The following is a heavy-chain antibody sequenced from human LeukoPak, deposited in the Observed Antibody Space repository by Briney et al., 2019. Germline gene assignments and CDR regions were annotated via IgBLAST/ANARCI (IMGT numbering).Heavy chain of an antibody. Sequence: GASVKVSCKASGGTLSSYAISWVRQAPGQGLEWMGRIIPILGIANYAQKFQGRVTITADKSTSTAYMELSSLRSEDTAVYYCARLLSDYGDYSYYYYGMDVWGQGTTVTVSS. CDR2: IIPILGIA. D-gene: IGHD4-17*01. J-gene: IGHJ6*02. CDR1: GGTLSSYA. V-gene: IGHV1-69*04. CDR3: ARLLSDYGDYSYYYYGMDV.